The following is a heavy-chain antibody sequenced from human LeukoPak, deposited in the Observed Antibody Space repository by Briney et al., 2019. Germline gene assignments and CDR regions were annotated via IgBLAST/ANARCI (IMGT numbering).Heavy chain of an antibody. CDR3: AISTSGIAVAGLGY. Sequence: SETLSLTCTVSGGSLRSSSYYWGWIRQPPGKGLEWIGSINYSGSTYYNPSLKSRVTISVDTSKSQFSLKLRSVTAADTAVYYCAISTSGIAVAGLGYWGQGTLVTVSS. J-gene: IGHJ4*02. D-gene: IGHD6-19*01. V-gene: IGHV4-39*01. CDR1: GGSLRSSSYY. CDR2: INYSGST.